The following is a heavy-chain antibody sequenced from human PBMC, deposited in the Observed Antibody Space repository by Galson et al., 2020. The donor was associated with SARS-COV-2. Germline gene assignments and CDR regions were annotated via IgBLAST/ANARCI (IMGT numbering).Heavy chain of an antibody. CDR2: IYYSGST. CDR3: ARPARTSLAYCGGDCYQSSNWYFDL. J-gene: IGHJ2*01. Sequence: SETLSLTCTVSGGSISSSSYYWGWIRQPPGKGLEWIGSIYYSGSTYYNPSLKSRVTISVDTSKNQFSLKLSSVTAADTAVYYCARPARTSLAYCGGDCYQSSNWYFDLWGRGTLVTVSS. CDR1: GGSISSSSYY. V-gene: IGHV4-39*01. D-gene: IGHD2-21*02.